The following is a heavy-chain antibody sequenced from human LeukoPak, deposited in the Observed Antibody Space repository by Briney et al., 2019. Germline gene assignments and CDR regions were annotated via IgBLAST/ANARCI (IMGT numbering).Heavy chain of an antibody. CDR3: ARDQMTTVTTDDAFDI. D-gene: IGHD4-17*01. V-gene: IGHV3-21*01. CDR1: GFTFSSYS. J-gene: IGHJ3*02. CDR2: ISSSSSYI. Sequence: GGSLRLSCAASGFTFSSYSMNWVRQAPGQGLEWVSSISSSSSYIYYADSVKGRFTISRDNAKNSLYLQMNSLRAEDTAVYYCARDQMTTVTTDDAFDIWGQGTMVTVSS.